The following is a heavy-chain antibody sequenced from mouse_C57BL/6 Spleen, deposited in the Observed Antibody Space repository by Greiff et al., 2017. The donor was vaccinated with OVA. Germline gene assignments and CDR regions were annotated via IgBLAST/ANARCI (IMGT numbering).Heavy chain of an antibody. CDR1: GYTFTSYW. V-gene: IGHV1-55*01. CDR2: IYPGSGST. Sequence: VQLQQSGAELVKPGASVKMSCKASGYTFTSYWITWVKQRPGQGLEWIGDIYPGSGSTNYNEKFKSKATLTVDTSSSTAYMQLSSLTSEDSAVYYCARERSNYGYFDVWGTGTTVTVSS. CDR3: ARERSNYGYFDV. D-gene: IGHD2-5*01. J-gene: IGHJ1*03.